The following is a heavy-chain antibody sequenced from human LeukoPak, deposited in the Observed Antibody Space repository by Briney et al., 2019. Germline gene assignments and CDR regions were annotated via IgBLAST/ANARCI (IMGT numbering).Heavy chain of an antibody. CDR2: IIPIFGTA. J-gene: IGHJ4*02. CDR1: GGTFSSYA. CDR3: ARGPYYYCSGSYSPYYFDY. V-gene: IGHV1-69*05. D-gene: IGHD3-10*01. Sequence: ASVKVSCKASGGTFSSYAISWVRQAPGQGLEWMGGIIPIFGTANYAQKFQGRVTITTDESTSTAYMELSSLRSEDTAVYYCARGPYYYCSGSYSPYYFDYWGQGTLVTVSS.